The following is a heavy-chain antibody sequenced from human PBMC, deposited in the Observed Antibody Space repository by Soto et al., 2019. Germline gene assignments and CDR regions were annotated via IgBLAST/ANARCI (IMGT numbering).Heavy chain of an antibody. D-gene: IGHD4-17*01. CDR3: ARGYGLSAEYFEH. J-gene: IGHJ1*01. CDR1: GFTFSNYW. Sequence: DVQLVESGGGLVQPGGSLRLSCATSGFTFSNYWMSWVHQAPGKGLEWVASIKKDGAEKLYVDSLKGRFTITRENPNKTLYLQMNSLRAENTVIFFRARGYGLSAEYFEHWGQGTLVTVSS. CDR2: IKKDGAEK. V-gene: IGHV3-7*01.